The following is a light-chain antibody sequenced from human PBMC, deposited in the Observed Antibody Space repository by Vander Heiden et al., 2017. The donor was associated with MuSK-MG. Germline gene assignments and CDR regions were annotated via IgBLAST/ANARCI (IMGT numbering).Light chain of an antibody. CDR3: SAWDTSLNTVL. V-gene: IGLV10-54*01. CDR2: SNN. CDR1: RNDIGSQG. Sequence: QAGLTQPPSGPKHLRHTALLSCTGNRNDIGSQGAAWLQQHQGHPPKLLVYSNNNRPSGISERFSASRSGNTASLTITGLQPEDEADYYCSAWDTSLNTVLFGGGTKLTVL. J-gene: IGLJ2*01.